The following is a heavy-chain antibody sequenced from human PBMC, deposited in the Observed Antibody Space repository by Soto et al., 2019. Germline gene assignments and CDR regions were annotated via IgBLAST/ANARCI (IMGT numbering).Heavy chain of an antibody. CDR1: GGSISSGDYY. V-gene: IGHV4-30-4*01. CDR3: ARYAGFGSDFWSGYKYYYYGMDV. D-gene: IGHD3-3*01. Sequence: PSETLSLTCTVSGGSISSGDYYWSWIRQPPGKGLEWIGCIYYSGSTYYNPSLKSRVTISVDTSKNQLSLKLSSVTAADTAVYYCARYAGFGSDFWSGYKYYYYGMDVWGQGTTVTVSS. CDR2: IYYSGST. J-gene: IGHJ6*02.